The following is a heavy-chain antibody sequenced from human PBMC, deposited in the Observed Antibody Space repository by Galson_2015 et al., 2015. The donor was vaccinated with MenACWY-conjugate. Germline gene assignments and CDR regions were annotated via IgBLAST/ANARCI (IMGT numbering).Heavy chain of an antibody. Sequence: SLRLSCAASGFPFNTYGMHWLRQAPGKGLQWVAVIWYDGSNQYYADSVKGRFTISRDSFKSTLYLQMERLRGEDTAVYYCARVGGLCNATTCYEPWGGMDVWGQGTTVLVSS. CDR3: ARVGGLCNATTCYEPWGGMDV. V-gene: IGHV3-33*01. J-gene: IGHJ6*02. CDR2: IWYDGSNQ. CDR1: GFPFNTYG. D-gene: IGHD2-2*01.